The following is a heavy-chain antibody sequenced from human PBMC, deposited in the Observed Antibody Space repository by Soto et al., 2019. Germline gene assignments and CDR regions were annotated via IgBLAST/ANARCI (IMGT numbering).Heavy chain of an antibody. CDR1: GGSFSGYY. J-gene: IGHJ4*02. V-gene: IGHV4-34*01. D-gene: IGHD2-15*01. CDR3: ARGVVAATNFDY. CDR2: INHSGST. Sequence: SETLSLTCAVYGGSFSGYYWSWIRQPPGKGLEWIGEINHSGSTNYNPSLKSRVTISVDTSKNQFSLKLSSVTAADTAVYYCARGVVAATNFDYWGQGTLVTVPQ.